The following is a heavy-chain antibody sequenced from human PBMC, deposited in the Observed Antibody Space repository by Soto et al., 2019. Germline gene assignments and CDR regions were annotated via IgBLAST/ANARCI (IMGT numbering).Heavy chain of an antibody. CDR3: ARLRRETFLNDGFDI. Sequence: SVKVSCKASGTFKSYSITWVRQAPGQGLEWMGVITPMFGTINYAQKFQGRVTITADESTNTAYMELSSLRSGDTAVYYCARLRRETFLNDGFDIWGPGTMVTVPS. V-gene: IGHV1-69*13. CDR1: GTFKSYS. J-gene: IGHJ3*02. CDR2: ITPMFGTI.